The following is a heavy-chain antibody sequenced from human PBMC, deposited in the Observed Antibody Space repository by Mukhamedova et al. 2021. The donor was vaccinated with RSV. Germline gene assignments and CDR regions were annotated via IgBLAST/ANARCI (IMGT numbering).Heavy chain of an antibody. CDR3: AKEQIRKSMVKGCDQ. Sequence: EWVAVMADDGSSKIYAESVKGRFTISRDNSKNTLYLEMNSLTSEDTAVYYCAKEQIRKSMVKGCDQWGKGTPVTVSS. J-gene: IGHJ4*02. CDR2: MADDGSSK. D-gene: IGHD5-18*01. V-gene: IGHV3-30*18.